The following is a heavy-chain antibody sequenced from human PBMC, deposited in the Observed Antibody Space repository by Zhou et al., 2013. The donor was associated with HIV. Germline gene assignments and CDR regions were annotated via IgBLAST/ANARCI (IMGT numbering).Heavy chain of an antibody. D-gene: IGHD3-16*01. CDR2: LDPETGET. Sequence: QVQLVQSGAEVKKPGASVKVSCKVSGYTLTDISIHWVRQIPRKGLEWMGRLDPETGETISSQTFQGRVAMTEDTSRDTAYMLLTNLTSDDTAVYYCARLIFDRSDYWGQGTLVTVSS. CDR3: ARLIFDRSDY. CDR1: GYTLTDIS. J-gene: IGHJ4*02. V-gene: IGHV1-24*01.